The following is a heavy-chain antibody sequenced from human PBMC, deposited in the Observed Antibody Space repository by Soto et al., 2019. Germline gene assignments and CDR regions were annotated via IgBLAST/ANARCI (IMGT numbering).Heavy chain of an antibody. CDR1: GGTFSSYA. D-gene: IGHD2-15*01. V-gene: IGHV1-69*13. CDR3: AIRPRYCSGGSCFGYYYYGMDV. J-gene: IGHJ6*02. CDR2: IIPIFGTA. Sequence: SVKVSCKASGGTFSSYAISWVRQAPGQGLEWMGGIIPIFGTANYAQKFQGRVTITADESTSTAYMELSSLRAEDTAVYYCAIRPRYCSGGSCFGYYYYGMDVWGQGTTVTVSS.